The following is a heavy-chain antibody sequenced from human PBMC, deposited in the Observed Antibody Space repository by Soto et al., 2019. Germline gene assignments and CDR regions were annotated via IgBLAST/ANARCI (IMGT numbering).Heavy chain of an antibody. J-gene: IGHJ6*02. CDR2: IYYSGST. CDR1: GDSIGGVGH. Sequence: SETLSLTCTVSGDSIGGVGHWSWIRQHPGKGLEWIGYIYYSGSTYYNPSLKSRVTISVDTSKNQFSLKLSSVTAADTAVYYCARDCSGGSCSPLYYYYGMDVWGQGTTVTVSS. V-gene: IGHV4-31*03. CDR3: ARDCSGGSCSPLYYYYGMDV. D-gene: IGHD2-15*01.